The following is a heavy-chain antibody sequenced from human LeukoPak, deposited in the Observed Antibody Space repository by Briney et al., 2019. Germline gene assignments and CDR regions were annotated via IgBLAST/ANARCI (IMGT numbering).Heavy chain of an antibody. Sequence: RGSLRLSCAASGFTFSSYAMSWVRQAPGKGLEWVSGISGSDGSTNYADSVKGRFTISRENSKNTLYLQMNSLRAEDTAVYYCAKDSAKKYDDYWGQGTLVTVSS. J-gene: IGHJ4*02. V-gene: IGHV3-23*01. CDR3: AKDSAKKYDDY. CDR1: GFTFSSYA. D-gene: IGHD2/OR15-2a*01. CDR2: ISGSDGST.